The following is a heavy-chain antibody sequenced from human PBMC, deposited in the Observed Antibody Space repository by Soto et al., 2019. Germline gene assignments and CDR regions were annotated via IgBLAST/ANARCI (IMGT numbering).Heavy chain of an antibody. CDR1: GFTFSSYA. CDR3: VRASGMDV. V-gene: IGHV3-30-3*01. CDR2: ISYDGSNK. J-gene: IGHJ6*02. Sequence: QVQLVESGGGVGQPGRSLRLSCAASGFTFSSYAMHWVRQAPGKGLEWVAVISYDGSNKYYADSVKGRFTVSRDDSKNTLYLQMNSLRTEDTAVYYCVRASGMDVWGQGTTVTVSS.